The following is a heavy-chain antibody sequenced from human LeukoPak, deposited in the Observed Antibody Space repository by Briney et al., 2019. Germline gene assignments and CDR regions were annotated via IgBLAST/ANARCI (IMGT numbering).Heavy chain of an antibody. J-gene: IGHJ4*02. D-gene: IGHD3-22*01. Sequence: SETLSLTCTVSGGSISSSYWNWIRQPPGRGLEWIGDIHYSGSTSHNPSLKSRVTISLDTSKNQFSLKLSSVTAADTAVYYCARVDYYDSSGYYYFDYWGQGTLVTVSS. CDR2: IHYSGST. CDR3: ARVDYYDSSGYYYFDY. V-gene: IGHV4-59*08. CDR1: GGSISSSY.